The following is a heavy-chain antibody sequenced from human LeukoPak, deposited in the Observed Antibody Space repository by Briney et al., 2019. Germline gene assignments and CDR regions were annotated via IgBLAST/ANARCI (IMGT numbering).Heavy chain of an antibody. CDR3: ARFRITMVRGVIRNYYGMDV. D-gene: IGHD3-10*01. V-gene: IGHV3-74*01. Sequence: GGSLRLSCAASGFTFSSYWMHWVRQAPGKGLVWVSRINSDGSSTSYADSVKGRFTISRDNAKNTLYLQMNSLRAEDTAVYYCARFRITMVRGVIRNYYGMDVWGQGTTVTVSS. CDR2: INSDGSST. CDR1: GFTFSSYW. J-gene: IGHJ6*02.